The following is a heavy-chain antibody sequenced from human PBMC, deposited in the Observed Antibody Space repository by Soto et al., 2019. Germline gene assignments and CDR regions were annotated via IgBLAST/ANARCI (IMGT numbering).Heavy chain of an antibody. CDR3: ARDSLRAVAGTGGRDI. CDR2: ISAYNGNT. Sequence: QVQLVQSGAEVKKPGASVKVSCKASGYTFTSCGISWVRQAPGQGLEWMGWISAYNGNTNYAQKLQGRVTMTTDTSTSTAYMELRSLRSDDTAVYYCARDSLRAVAGTGGRDIWGQGTMVTVSS. CDR1: GYTFTSCG. V-gene: IGHV1-18*01. D-gene: IGHD6-19*01. J-gene: IGHJ3*02.